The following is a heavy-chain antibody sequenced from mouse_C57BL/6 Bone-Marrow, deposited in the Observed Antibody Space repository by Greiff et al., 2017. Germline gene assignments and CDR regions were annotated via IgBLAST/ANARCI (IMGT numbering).Heavy chain of an antibody. D-gene: IGHD1-1*01. CDR3: TRSLICCGAND. J-gene: IGHJ2*01. CDR1: GFNIKDYY. CDR2: IDPEDGET. Sequence: VQLQQSGAELVKPGASVKLSCTASGFNIKDYYIHWVKQRPEQGLEWIGRIDPEDGETKYAPKFQDKATITADTSSNTAYLQLSSLTSEDTAVYYCTRSLICCGANDWGQGTTLTVSS. V-gene: IGHV14-2*01.